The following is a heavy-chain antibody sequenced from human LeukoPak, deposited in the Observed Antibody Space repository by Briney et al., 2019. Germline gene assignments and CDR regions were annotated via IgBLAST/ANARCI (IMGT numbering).Heavy chain of an antibody. CDR2: MNPNSGNT. V-gene: IGHV1-8*01. Sequence: PMASVEVSCKASGYTFTSYDINWVRQATGQGLEWMGWMNPNSGNTGYAQKFQGRVTMTRNTSISTAYMELSSLRSEDTAVYYCARDRKLWFGEFTVYYYYGMDVWGQGTTVTVSS. CDR1: GYTFTSYD. D-gene: IGHD3-10*01. CDR3: ARDRKLWFGEFTVYYYYGMDV. J-gene: IGHJ6*02.